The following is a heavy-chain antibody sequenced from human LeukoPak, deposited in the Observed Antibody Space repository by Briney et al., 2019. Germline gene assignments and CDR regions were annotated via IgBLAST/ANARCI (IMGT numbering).Heavy chain of an antibody. J-gene: IGHJ5*02. Sequence: GGSLRLSCAASGFTFSSYGMHWVRQAPGKGLEGVVVIWYAGSNKYYADSVKGRFTISRDNSKNTLYLQMNSLRAEDTAVYYCARNLRAITMVRGVIIPVFDPWGQGTLVTASS. CDR1: GFTFSSYG. V-gene: IGHV3-33*01. D-gene: IGHD3-10*01. CDR2: IWYAGSNK. CDR3: ARNLRAITMVRGVIIPVFDP.